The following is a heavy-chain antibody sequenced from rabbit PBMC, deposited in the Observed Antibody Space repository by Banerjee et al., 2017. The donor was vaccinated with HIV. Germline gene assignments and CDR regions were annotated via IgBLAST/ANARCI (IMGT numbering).Heavy chain of an antibody. CDR1: GFSFSYKYV. D-gene: IGHD1-1*01. J-gene: IGHJ4*01. CDR3: VRDLGGVIGWNFNL. CDR2: INTSTGNT. Sequence: QEQLEESGGDLVKPEGSLTLTCTASGFSFSYKYVMCWVRQAPGKGLEWIACINTSTGNTVYASWANGRFTISSHNAQNTLYLQLNSLTAADTATYFCVRDLGGVIGWNFNLWGPGTSSPS. V-gene: IGHV1S45*01.